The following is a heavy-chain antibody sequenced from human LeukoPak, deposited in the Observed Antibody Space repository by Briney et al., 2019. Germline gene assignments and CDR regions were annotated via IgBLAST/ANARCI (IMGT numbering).Heavy chain of an antibody. J-gene: IGHJ4*02. CDR3: ARFALKTPPTD. CDR2: ISSSSSYI. Sequence: GGSLRLSCAASGFTFSTYSMNWVRQAPGKGLEWVSSISSSSSYIYYADSVKGRFTISRDNAKNSLYLQMNSLRAEDTAVYYCARFALKTPPTDWGQGTLVTVSS. CDR1: GFTFSTYS. V-gene: IGHV3-21*01.